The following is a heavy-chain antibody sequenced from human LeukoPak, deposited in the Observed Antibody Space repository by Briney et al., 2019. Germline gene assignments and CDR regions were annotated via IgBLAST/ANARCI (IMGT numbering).Heavy chain of an antibody. J-gene: IGHJ5*02. CDR3: ARDFGGVGATILDHNWFDP. V-gene: IGHV1-46*01. Sequence: GASVKVSCKASGYTFTSYYMYWVRQAPGQGLEWMGIINPSGGSTSYAQKFQGRVTMTRDMSTSTVYMELSSLRSEDTAVYYCARDFGGVGATILDHNWFDPWGQGTLVTVSS. CDR1: GYTFTSYY. D-gene: IGHD1-26*01. CDR2: INPSGGST.